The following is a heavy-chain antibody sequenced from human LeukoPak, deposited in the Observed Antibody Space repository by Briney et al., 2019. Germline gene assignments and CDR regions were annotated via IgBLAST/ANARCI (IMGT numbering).Heavy chain of an antibody. CDR2: ISGSGGST. CDR3: AKDSGHIVVALDV. CDR1: GFTFSSYA. Sequence: GGSLRPSCAASGFTFSSYAMSWVHQAPGKGLEWVSAISGSGGSTYYADSVKGRFTISRDNSKNTLYLQMNSLRAEDTAVYYCAKDSGHIVVALDVWGQGTTVTVSS. D-gene: IGHD2-2*01. V-gene: IGHV3-23*01. J-gene: IGHJ6*02.